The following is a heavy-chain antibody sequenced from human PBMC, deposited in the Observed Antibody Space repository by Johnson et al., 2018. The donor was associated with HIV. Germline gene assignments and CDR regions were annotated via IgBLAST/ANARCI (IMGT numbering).Heavy chain of an antibody. CDR2: ISYDGSNK. CDR3: SRLPTGYSRDGFDI. CDR1: GFTFSSYG. J-gene: IGHJ3*02. D-gene: IGHD5-18*01. Sequence: VQLVESGGGVVQPGGSLRLSCAASGFTFSSYGMHWVRQAPGKGLEWVAVISYDGSNKYYADSVTGRFTISRDNSKNTLYLQMNSLRAGDTAVYYCSRLPTGYSRDGFDIWGQGTMVTVSS. V-gene: IGHV3-30*03.